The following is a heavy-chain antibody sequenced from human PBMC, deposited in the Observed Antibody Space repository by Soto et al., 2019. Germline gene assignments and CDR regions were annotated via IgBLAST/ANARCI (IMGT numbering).Heavy chain of an antibody. CDR1: GLTISGAW. CDR2: IKTKTQGETT. D-gene: IGHD1-26*01. CDR3: TTGSVEGY. V-gene: IGHV3-15*07. Sequence: EVQLVESGGGLVKPGGSLRLSCAASGLTISGAWMNWVRQAPGKGLEWVGRIKTKTQGETTDYAAPVKGRFTISRDDSENTLSLHMNSLKIGDTAVYYCTTGSVEGYWGQGTLVTVSS. J-gene: IGHJ4*02.